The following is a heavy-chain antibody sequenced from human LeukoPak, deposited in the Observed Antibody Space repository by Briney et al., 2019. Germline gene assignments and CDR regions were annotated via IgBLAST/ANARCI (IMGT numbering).Heavy chain of an antibody. CDR1: GGSISSYY. CDR3: ARVDGYSSSWYVDY. CDR2: IYYSGST. D-gene: IGHD6-13*01. V-gene: IGHV4-59*01. J-gene: IGHJ4*02. Sequence: SETLSLTCTVSGGSISSYYWGWIRQPPGKGLEWIGYIYYSGSTNYNPSLKSRVTISVDTSKNQFSLKLSSVTAADTAVYYCARVDGYSSSWYVDYWGQGTLVTVSS.